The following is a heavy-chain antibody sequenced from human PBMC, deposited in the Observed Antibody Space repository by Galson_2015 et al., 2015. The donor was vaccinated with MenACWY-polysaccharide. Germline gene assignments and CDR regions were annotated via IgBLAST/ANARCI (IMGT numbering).Heavy chain of an antibody. CDR1: GGSIIARDYC. D-gene: IGHD3-10*01. J-gene: IGHJ4*02. Sequence: SETLSLTCTVSGGSIIARDYCWGWIRQTPGKGLEWMGTIYFSGDTFYNPSLKSRITISLDTSRNQFSLKLTSVTAADTAVYFCAAYYASGSSFAYWGQGTLVPVSP. CDR2: IYFSGDT. CDR3: AAYYASGSSFAY. V-gene: IGHV4-39*07.